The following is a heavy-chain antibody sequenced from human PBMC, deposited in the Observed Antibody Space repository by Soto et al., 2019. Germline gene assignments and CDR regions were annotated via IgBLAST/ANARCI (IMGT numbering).Heavy chain of an antibody. CDR3: ARDLSSRGYFDY. CDR2: IYYSGST. J-gene: IGHJ4*02. D-gene: IGHD2-15*01. Sequence: LSLTCTVSGGSISSYYWSWIRQPPGKGLEWIGYIYYSGSTNYNPSLKSRVTISVDTSKNQFSLKLSSVTAADTAVYYCARDLSSRGYFDYWGQGTLVTVSS. CDR1: GGSISSYY. V-gene: IGHV4-59*01.